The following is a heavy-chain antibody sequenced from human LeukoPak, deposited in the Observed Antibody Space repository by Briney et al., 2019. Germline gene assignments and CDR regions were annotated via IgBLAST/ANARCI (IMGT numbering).Heavy chain of an antibody. CDR1: GFTFISYS. CDR3: AGQWLRLGAIDY. J-gene: IGHJ4*02. Sequence: GGSLRLPCSVSGFTFISYSMTWVGQAPGKGRDWASSISGNGDRTYSAASVKGRFTISRDNSKDTLYLQMNSLRVDDTAVYYCAGQWLRLGAIDYWGQGTLVSVSS. V-gene: IGHV3-23*01. CDR2: ISGNGDRT. D-gene: IGHD5-12*01.